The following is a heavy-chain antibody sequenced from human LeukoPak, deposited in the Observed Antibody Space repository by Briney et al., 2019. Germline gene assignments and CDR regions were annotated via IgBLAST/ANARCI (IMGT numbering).Heavy chain of an antibody. J-gene: IGHJ4*02. CDR3: AKDFFPFWPGSDYFDY. V-gene: IGHV3-33*06. CDR1: GFTFSSYG. Sequence: GGSLRLSCAASGFTFSSYGMHWVRHAPGKGLEWVAVIWYDGSNKYYADSVKGRFTISRDNSKNTLYLQMSSLRAEDTAGYYCAKDFFPFWPGSDYFDYWGQGTLVTVSS. D-gene: IGHD3/OR15-3a*01. CDR2: IWYDGSNK.